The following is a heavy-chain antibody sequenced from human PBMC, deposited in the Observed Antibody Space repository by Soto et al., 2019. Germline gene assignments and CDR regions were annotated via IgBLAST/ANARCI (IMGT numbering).Heavy chain of an antibody. D-gene: IGHD3-9*01. Sequence: QVQLQESGPGLVRPSQTLSLTCTLSGDSISSDGYYWSWIRQRPGKGLEWIGDFYYSGTTSYYPSLRSRRTISVDTSKNQFSLRLSSVTATDTAVYYCARRHDILTGSDSFDVWGRGTLVTVSS. V-gene: IGHV4-31*03. CDR1: GDSISSDGYY. J-gene: IGHJ3*01. CDR2: FYYSGTT. CDR3: ARRHDILTGSDSFDV.